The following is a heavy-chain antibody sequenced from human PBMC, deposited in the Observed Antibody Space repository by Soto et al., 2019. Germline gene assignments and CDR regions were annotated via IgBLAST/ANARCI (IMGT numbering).Heavy chain of an antibody. Sequence: GESLKISCAASGFTFSSYAMSWVRQAPGKGLEWVSAISGSGGSTYYADSVKGRFTISRDNSKNTLYLQMNSLRAEDTAVYYCATKRGVKFGELLFPYPPNVFDPWGQGTLVTVSS. J-gene: IGHJ5*02. CDR3: ATKRGVKFGELLFPYPPNVFDP. D-gene: IGHD3-10*01. V-gene: IGHV3-23*01. CDR2: ISGSGGST. CDR1: GFTFSSYA.